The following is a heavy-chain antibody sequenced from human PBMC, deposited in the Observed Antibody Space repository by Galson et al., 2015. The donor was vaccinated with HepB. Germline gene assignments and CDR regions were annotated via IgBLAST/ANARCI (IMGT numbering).Heavy chain of an antibody. CDR2: TYYRSKWCN. D-gene: IGHD2-21*01. V-gene: IGHV6-1*01. J-gene: IGHJ6*03. Sequence: CAISGDSVSSNSAAWNWIRQSPSRGLEWLGRTYYRSKWCNDYAVSVKSRITINPDTSKNQFSLQLNSVTPEDTAVYYCARGGRRRGGDSRAAYYMDVWGKGTTVTVSS. CDR3: ARGGRRRGGDSRAAYYMDV. CDR1: GDSVSSNSAA.